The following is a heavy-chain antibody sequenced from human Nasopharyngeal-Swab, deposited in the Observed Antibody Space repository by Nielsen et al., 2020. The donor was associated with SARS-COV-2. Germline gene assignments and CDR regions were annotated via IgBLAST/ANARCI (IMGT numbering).Heavy chain of an antibody. Sequence: SETLSLTCAVYGGSFSGYYWSWIRKPPGKGLEWIGEINHSGSTNYNPSLKSRVTISVDTSKNQFSLKLSSVTAADTAVYYCARGLYSSSSYRYWGQGTLVTVSS. D-gene: IGHD6-6*01. V-gene: IGHV4-34*01. CDR1: GGSFSGYY. J-gene: IGHJ4*02. CDR2: INHSGST. CDR3: ARGLYSSSSYRY.